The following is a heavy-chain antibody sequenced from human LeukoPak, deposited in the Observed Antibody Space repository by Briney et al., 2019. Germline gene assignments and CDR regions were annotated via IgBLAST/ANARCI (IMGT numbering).Heavy chain of an antibody. J-gene: IGHJ4*02. D-gene: IGHD3-22*01. V-gene: IGHV4-34*01. CDR1: GGSFSGYY. CDR3: ARGRFHDDRTFDY. Sequence: SETLSLTCAVYGGSFSGYYSSWIRQPPGKGLEWIGEINHSGSTNYNPSLKSRVTISVDTSKNQFSLKLSSVTAADTAVYYCARGRFHDDRTFDYWGQGTLVTVSS. CDR2: INHSGST.